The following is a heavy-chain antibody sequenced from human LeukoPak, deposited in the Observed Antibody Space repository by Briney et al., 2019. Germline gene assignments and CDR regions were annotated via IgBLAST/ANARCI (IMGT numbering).Heavy chain of an antibody. V-gene: IGHV3-66*01. J-gene: IGHJ3*02. D-gene: IGHD4-17*01. CDR3: ARSGDYDAFDI. CDR2: IYSGGST. CDR1: GFTVSSNY. Sequence: GGSLRLSCAASGFTVSSNYMSWVRQAPGKGLEWVSVIYSGGSTYYADSVKGRFTISRDNSKNTLHLQMNSLRAEDTAVYYCARSGDYDAFDIWGQGTMVTVSS.